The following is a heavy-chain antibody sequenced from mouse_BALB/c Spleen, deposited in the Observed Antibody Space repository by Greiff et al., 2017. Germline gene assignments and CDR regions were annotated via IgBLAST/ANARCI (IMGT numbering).Heavy chain of an antibody. CDR3: ASIYYYGSPWFAY. D-gene: IGHD1-1*01. V-gene: IGHV14-1*02. CDR2: IDPENGNT. Sequence: VQLLQSGAELAKPGASVKMSCTASGFNFKDYYMHWVKQRPEQGLEWIGWIDPENGNTIYDPKFQGKASITADTSSNTAYLQLSSLTSEDTAVYYCASIYYYGSPWFAYWGQGTLVTVSA. J-gene: IGHJ3*01. CDR1: GFNFKDYY.